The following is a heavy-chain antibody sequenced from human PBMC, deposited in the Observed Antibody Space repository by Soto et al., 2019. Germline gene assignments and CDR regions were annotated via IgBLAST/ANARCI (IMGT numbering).Heavy chain of an antibody. D-gene: IGHD3-3*01. Sequence: QVQLQESGPGLVKPSETLSLTCTVSGGSISTYYWTCILQPPGKGLEWIGYVHYSGPTNYHPSLKSRVTMSVDTSKYQCSLKVRSVTAADTAVYYWARGKIIGPWGQGTLVTVAS. V-gene: IGHV4-59*01. CDR3: ARGKIIGP. CDR1: GGSISTYY. J-gene: IGHJ4*02. CDR2: VHYSGPT.